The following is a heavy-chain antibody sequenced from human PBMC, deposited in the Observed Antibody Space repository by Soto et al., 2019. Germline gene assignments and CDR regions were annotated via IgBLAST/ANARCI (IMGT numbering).Heavy chain of an antibody. J-gene: IGHJ4*02. V-gene: IGHV4-34*01. CDR3: ARTTAVPNTLRSRYYFDY. D-gene: IGHD4-17*01. CDR2: INHSGST. Sequence: SETLSLTCAVYGGSFSGYYWSWIRQPPGKGLEWIGEINHSGSTNYNPSLKSRVSISVDTSKNQFSLSLSSVTAADTALYYCARTTAVPNTLRSRYYFDYWGQGTLVTVSS. CDR1: GGSFSGYY.